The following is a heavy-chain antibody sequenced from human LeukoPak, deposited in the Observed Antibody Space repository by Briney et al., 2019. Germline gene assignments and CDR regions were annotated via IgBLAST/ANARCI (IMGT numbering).Heavy chain of an antibody. D-gene: IGHD3-9*01. CDR3: AKDPRDISTGNYDEFDI. V-gene: IGHV1-46*01. J-gene: IGHJ3*02. Sequence: ASVKVSCKASGYTFSNYCMHWVRQAPGQGLEWLGIINPSLHIPIYAQTFQGRVTMTTDMSTSTFYMELSNLVSEDTAVYYCAKDPRDISTGNYDEFDIWGQGTMVTVSS. CDR2: INPSLHIP. CDR1: GYTFSNYC.